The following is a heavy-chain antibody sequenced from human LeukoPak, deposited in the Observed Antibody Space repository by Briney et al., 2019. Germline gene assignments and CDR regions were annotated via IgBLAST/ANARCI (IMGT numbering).Heavy chain of an antibody. Sequence: GGSLRLSCAASGFTFSSYGMHWVRQAPGKGLGWVAVISYDGSKKYYADSVKGRFTISRDNSKNTLYLQMNSLRTEDTAVYYCAKEAARGGIVVVLAATDFDYWGQGTLVTVSS. CDR2: ISYDGSKK. CDR1: GFTFSSYG. CDR3: AKEAARGGIVVVLAATDFDY. V-gene: IGHV3-30*18. J-gene: IGHJ4*02. D-gene: IGHD2-15*01.